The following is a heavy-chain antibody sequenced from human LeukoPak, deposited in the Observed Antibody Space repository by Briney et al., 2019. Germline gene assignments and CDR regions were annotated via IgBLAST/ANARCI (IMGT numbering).Heavy chain of an antibody. V-gene: IGHV4-4*07. CDR3: ARETLVGTTNYFDH. D-gene: IGHD1-14*01. CDR1: GGSMNTFY. Sequence: SETLSLTCSVSGGSMNTFYWTWIRQPAGKGLEWIGRVYTSVFTKYNPSFRSPRSMSVDTCKKQLSLMLTSLTADGTAVYYCARETLVGTTNYFDHWGQGALVTVSS. CDR2: VYTSVFT. J-gene: IGHJ4*02.